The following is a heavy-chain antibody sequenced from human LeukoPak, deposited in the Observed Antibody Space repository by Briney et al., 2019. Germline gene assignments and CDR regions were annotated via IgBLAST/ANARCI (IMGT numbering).Heavy chain of an antibody. CDR2: ITVSGGRT. V-gene: IGHV3-23*01. CDR3: AKGTKTPDIVVVVAATPDWYFDL. D-gene: IGHD2-15*01. Sequence: GGSLRLSCVASGFTFSSYVMSWVRQAPGKGLEWVSAITVSGGRTYSADSVKGRFTISRDNSKNTLYLQMNSLRAEDTAVYYCAKGTKTPDIVVVVAATPDWYFDLWGRGTLVTVSS. CDR1: GFTFSSYV. J-gene: IGHJ2*01.